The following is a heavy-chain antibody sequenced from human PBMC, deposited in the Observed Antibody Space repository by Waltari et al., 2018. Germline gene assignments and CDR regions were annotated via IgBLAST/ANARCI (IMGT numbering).Heavy chain of an antibody. CDR2: IYHRGAT. J-gene: IGHJ4*02. D-gene: IGHD6-19*01. CDR3: ARVQWGSGWPYYFDH. V-gene: IGHV4-38-2*01. CDR1: GSSITSNYY. Sequence: QVQLQESGPGLVKPSETLSLTCAVSGSSITSNYYWGWIRQPPGKGLEWIGSIYHRGATYFNPALKSRVTISVDTSKNLFSLRLSSVTAADTAMYYCARVQWGSGWPYYFDHWGQGTLVTVSS.